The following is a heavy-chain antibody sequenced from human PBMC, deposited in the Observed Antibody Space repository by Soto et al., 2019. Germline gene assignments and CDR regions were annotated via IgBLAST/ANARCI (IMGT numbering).Heavy chain of an antibody. J-gene: IGHJ4*02. CDR1: GGSISSYY. CDR3: ARGLGYYDSSDFDY. CDR2: INHSGNT. V-gene: IGHV4-34*01. D-gene: IGHD3-22*01. Sequence: SETLSLTCTVSGGSISSYYWSWIRQPPGKGLEWIGEINHSGNTNYNPSLKSRVTISVDTSKNQFSLKLTSVTAADTAVYYCARGLGYYDSSDFDYWGQGTLVTVSS.